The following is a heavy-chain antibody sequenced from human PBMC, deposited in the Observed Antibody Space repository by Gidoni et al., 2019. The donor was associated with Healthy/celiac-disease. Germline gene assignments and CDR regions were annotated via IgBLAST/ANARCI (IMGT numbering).Heavy chain of an antibody. J-gene: IGHJ5*02. CDR3: ARDSHYYDFWSGYYSPNWFDP. V-gene: IGHV4-31*03. D-gene: IGHD3-3*01. CDR2: IYYSGST. CDR1: GGSISSGGSS. Sequence: QVQLQESGPGLVKPSKTLSLTCTVSGGSISSGGSSWSWIRQHPGKGLEWIGYIYYSGSTYYNPSLKSRVTISVDTSKNQFSLKLSSVTAADTAVYYCARDSHYYDFWSGYYSPNWFDPWGQGTLVTVSS.